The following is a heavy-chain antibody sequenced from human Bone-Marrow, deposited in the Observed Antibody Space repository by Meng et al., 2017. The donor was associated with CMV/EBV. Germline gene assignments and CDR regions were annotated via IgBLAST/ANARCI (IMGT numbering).Heavy chain of an antibody. D-gene: IGHD3-22*01. Sequence: GESLKISCAASGFTFNIAWMNWVRQAPGKGLEWVAVISYDGSNKYYADSVKGRFTISRDNSKNTLYLQMNSLRAEDTAVYYCESEGDYYDSSGYYPSFDYWGQGTLVTVSS. J-gene: IGHJ4*02. CDR1: GFTFNIAW. V-gene: IGHV3-30-3*01. CDR2: ISYDGSNK. CDR3: ESEGDYYDSSGYYPSFDY.